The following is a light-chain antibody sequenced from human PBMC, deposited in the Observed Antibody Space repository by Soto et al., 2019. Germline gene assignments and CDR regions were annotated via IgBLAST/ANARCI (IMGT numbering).Light chain of an antibody. J-gene: IGKJ5*01. CDR1: QSFRGL. CDR2: DAY. Sequence: VLTQAGETLSLAPGGRATLSYRASQSFRGLLAWYQQKPGQAPRLFIYDAYNRATGIPPRFSGSGSGTDFTLTISSLETEDSAVYYCQQRHMWPITFGQGTRLEIK. V-gene: IGKV3-11*01. CDR3: QQRHMWPIT.